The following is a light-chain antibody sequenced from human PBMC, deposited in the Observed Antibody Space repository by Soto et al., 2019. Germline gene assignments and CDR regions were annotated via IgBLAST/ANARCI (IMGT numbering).Light chain of an antibody. J-gene: IGKJ4*01. V-gene: IGKV3-11*01. Sequence: EIVLTQSPATLSLSPGERATLSCSSSQSVSSYLAWYQQKPGQAPRLLIYDASNRATGIPARFSGSGSGTDFTLTISSLEPEDFAVYDCQQRSNWLLTFGGGTKVEIK. CDR1: QSVSSY. CDR2: DAS. CDR3: QQRSNWLLT.